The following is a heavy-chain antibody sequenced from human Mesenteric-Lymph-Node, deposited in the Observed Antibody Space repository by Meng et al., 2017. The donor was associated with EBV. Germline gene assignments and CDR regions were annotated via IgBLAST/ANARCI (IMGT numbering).Heavy chain of an antibody. J-gene: IGHJ5*02. CDR3: ATHGSGSYSWFDP. Sequence: QVQLQQWGARLLKPSATLSLTCGVYGGSSSGDYWSWIRQPPGKGLEWIGEISHSGGTTYNPSLKSRVTISVDTSKNQFSLKLSSVTAADTAVYYCATHGSGSYSWFDPWGQGTLVTVSS. CDR1: GGSSSGDY. V-gene: IGHV4-34*01. CDR2: ISHSGGT. D-gene: IGHD3-10*01.